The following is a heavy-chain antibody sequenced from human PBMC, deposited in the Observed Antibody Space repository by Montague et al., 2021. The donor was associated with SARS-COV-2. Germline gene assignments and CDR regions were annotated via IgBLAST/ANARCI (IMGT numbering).Heavy chain of an antibody. Sequence: SETLSLTCTVSGGSISSYYWSWIRQSPGKGLEWIGNIYYSGSTNYNPYLKSRATISVDTSKNQFLLKLSSAPAADTALHYCARGSGWMGNAFDIWGQGTMVTVSS. CDR2: IYYSGST. D-gene: IGHD6-25*01. J-gene: IGHJ3*02. CDR3: ARGSGWMGNAFDI. CDR1: GGSISSYY. V-gene: IGHV4-59*01.